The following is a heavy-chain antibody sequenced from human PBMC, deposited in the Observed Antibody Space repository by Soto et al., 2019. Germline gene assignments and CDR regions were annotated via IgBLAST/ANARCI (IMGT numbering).Heavy chain of an antibody. CDR2: IIPIFGAP. CDR3: TTGAPAADGSYFGMVMGRVDV. D-gene: IGHD3-3*01. Sequence: QVHLVQSGTEVKKPGSSVKVSCEASGGTFRTSTINWVRQAPGQGLEWMGGIIPIFGAPNYAQNFQARVTITADASTSTAYLDLSGLRSEDTAVYSCTTGAPAADGSYFGMVMGRVDVWGQEPTVIVSS. J-gene: IGHJ6*02. V-gene: IGHV1-69*01. CDR1: GGTFRTST.